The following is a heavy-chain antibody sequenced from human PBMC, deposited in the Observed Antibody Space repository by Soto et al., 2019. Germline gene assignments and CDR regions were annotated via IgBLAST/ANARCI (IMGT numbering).Heavy chain of an antibody. CDR2: INPSGGST. J-gene: IGHJ4*02. V-gene: IGHV1-46*02. Sequence: ASVKVSCKASGVTFNRQDMRWVRQAPGQGLEWMGIINPSGGSTSYAQKFQGRVTMTRDTSTSTVYMELSSLRSEDTAVYYCAEAYCGGDCPFDYWGQGTLVTVSS. D-gene: IGHD2-21*02. CDR3: AEAYCGGDCPFDY. CDR1: GVTFNRQD.